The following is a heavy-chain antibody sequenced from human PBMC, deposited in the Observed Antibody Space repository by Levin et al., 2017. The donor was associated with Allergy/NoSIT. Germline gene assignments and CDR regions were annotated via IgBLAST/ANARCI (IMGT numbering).Heavy chain of an antibody. J-gene: IGHJ5*02. V-gene: IGHV4-39*07. CDR2: IYYSGST. D-gene: IGHD3-10*01. CDR1: GGSISSSSYY. Sequence: PSETLSLTCTVSGGSISSSSYYWGWIRQPPGKGLEWIGSIYYSGSTYYNPSLKSRVTISVDTSKNQFSLKLSSVTAADTAVYYCARVSRLLLWFGETDRPNWFDPWGQGTLVTVSS. CDR3: ARVSRLLLWFGETDRPNWFDP.